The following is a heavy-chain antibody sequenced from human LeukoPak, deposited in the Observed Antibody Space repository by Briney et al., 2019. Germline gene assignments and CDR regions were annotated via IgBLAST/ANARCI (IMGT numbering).Heavy chain of an antibody. J-gene: IGHJ4*02. CDR2: MNPNSGNT. V-gene: IGHV1-8*02. D-gene: IGHD2-15*01. CDR1: GYTFTSYG. Sequence: ASVKVSCKASGYTFTSYGISWVRQATGQGLEWMGWMNPNSGNTGYAQKFQGRVTMTRNTSISTAYMELSSLRSEDTAVYYCARVTGVVVAATADADDYWGQGTLVTVSS. CDR3: ARVTGVVVAATADADDY.